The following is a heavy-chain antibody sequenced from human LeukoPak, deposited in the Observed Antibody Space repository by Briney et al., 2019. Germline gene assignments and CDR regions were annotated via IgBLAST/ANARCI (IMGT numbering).Heavy chain of an antibody. V-gene: IGHV3-30*18. CDR3: AKEGPGNYYSAYFDS. J-gene: IGHJ4*02. D-gene: IGHD1-26*01. Sequence: PGTSLRLSCAASGFTFRNYGMQWVRQAPGKGLERVAVISYEASTTYYADSVKGRFTISRDNSRNTLSLQMNGLRPEDTAVYYCAKEGPGNYYSAYFDSWGQGTLVTVSS. CDR1: GFTFRNYG. CDR2: ISYEASTT.